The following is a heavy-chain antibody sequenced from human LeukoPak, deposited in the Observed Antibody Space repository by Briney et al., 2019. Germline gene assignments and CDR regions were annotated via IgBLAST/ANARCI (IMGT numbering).Heavy chain of an antibody. J-gene: IGHJ4*02. Sequence: GGSLRLSCAASGFTFSSYAMSWVRQAPGKGLEYVSAISSNGGSTYYANSVKGRFTISRDNSKNTLYLQMGSLRAEDMAVYYCARGAELIDYWGQGTLVTVSS. CDR1: GFTFSSYA. CDR3: ARGAELIDY. CDR2: ISSNGGST. V-gene: IGHV3-64*01.